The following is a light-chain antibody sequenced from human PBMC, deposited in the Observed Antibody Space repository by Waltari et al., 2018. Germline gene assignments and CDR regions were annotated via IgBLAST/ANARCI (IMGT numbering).Light chain of an antibody. CDR1: QSISPY. CDR3: QQSYSTPYT. V-gene: IGKV1-39*01. Sequence: DIQITQSPSSLSASVGDKVPITFRASQSISPYLNWNQQKPGKAPKPLIYATSSLQSGVTSRFSGSGSGTEFTLTISSMQPEDFATYYCQQSYSTPYTFGQGTNLEIK. J-gene: IGKJ2*01. CDR2: ATS.